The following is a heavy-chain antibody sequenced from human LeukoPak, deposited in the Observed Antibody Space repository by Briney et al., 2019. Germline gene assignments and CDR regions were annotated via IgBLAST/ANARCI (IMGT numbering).Heavy chain of an antibody. CDR3: ARGPAAAAGKGTDY. CDR1: GFTFSSYS. J-gene: IGHJ4*02. CDR2: ISSSSSTI. V-gene: IGHV3-48*04. D-gene: IGHD6-13*01. Sequence: GGSLRLSCAASGFTFSSYSMNWVRQAPGKGLEWVSYISSSSSTIYYADSVKGRFTISRDNAKNSLYLQMNSLRAEDTAVYYCARGPAAAAGKGTDYWGQGTLVTVSS.